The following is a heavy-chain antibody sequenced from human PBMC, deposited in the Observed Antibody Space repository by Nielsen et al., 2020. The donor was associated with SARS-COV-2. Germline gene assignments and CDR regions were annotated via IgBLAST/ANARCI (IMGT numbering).Heavy chain of an antibody. D-gene: IGHD6-19*01. CDR3: ARSPEGGWYFYFDP. J-gene: IGHJ5*02. Sequence: SETLSLTCIVSGGSISSGGYYWTWIRQRPGEGLEWIGYIYFTRDTYYNPSLKSRLTISQDTSKNQFSLKLTSVTAADTAMYYCARSPEGGWYFYFDPWGQGTLVTVSS. CDR2: IYFTRDT. CDR1: GGSISSGGYY. V-gene: IGHV4-31*03.